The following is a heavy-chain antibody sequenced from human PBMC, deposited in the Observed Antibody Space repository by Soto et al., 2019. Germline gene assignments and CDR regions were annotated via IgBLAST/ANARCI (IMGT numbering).Heavy chain of an antibody. D-gene: IGHD6-13*01. V-gene: IGHV1-2*02. J-gene: IGHJ5*01. Sequence: GASVKVSCKASGYTFIAYFIHWVRQAPGQGLEWMGWINPNSDDTSYAQKFQGRVTMTRDTSIRTAYMELSRLRSDDTAVFYCAKIAAVGDFDFWGQGTQVTVSS. CDR1: GYTFIAYF. CDR3: AKIAAVGDFDF. CDR2: INPNSDDT.